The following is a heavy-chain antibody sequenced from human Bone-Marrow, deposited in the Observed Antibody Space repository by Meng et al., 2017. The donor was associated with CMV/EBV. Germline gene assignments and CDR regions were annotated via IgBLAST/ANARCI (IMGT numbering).Heavy chain of an antibody. CDR3: ARDKYSSGWEVFRFDY. CDR2: ISSSSSYI. Sequence: GESLKISCAASGFTFSSYSMNWVRQAPGKGLEWVSSISSSSSYIYYADSVKGRFTISRDNAKNSLYLQMNSLRAEDTAVYYCARDKYSSGWEVFRFDYWGQGTTVTVSS. V-gene: IGHV3-21*01. J-gene: IGHJ4*02. CDR1: GFTFSSYS. D-gene: IGHD6-19*01.